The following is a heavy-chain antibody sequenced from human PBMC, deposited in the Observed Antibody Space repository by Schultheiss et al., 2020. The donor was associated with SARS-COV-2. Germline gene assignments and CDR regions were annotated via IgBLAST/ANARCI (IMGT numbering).Heavy chain of an antibody. V-gene: IGHV3-30*01. D-gene: IGHD3-22*01. CDR1: GFTFSSYA. J-gene: IGHJ6*02. CDR2: ISYDGSNK. Sequence: GGSLRLSCAASGFTFSSYAMHWVRQAPGKGLEWVAVISYDGSNKYYADSVKGRFTISRDNSKNTLYLQMNSLRAEDTAVYYCAKYRGYSSGYYDGYYYYGMDVWGQGTTVTVSS. CDR3: AKYRGYSSGYYDGYYYYGMDV.